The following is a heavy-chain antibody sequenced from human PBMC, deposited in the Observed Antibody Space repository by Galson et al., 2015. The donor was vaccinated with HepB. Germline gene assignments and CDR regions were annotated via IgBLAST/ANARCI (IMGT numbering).Heavy chain of an antibody. CDR2: IYYSGST. D-gene: IGHD6-13*01. CDR3: ARAELGYSSSWYFYYYYYMDV. J-gene: IGHJ6*03. CDR1: GGSISSSSYY. Sequence: LSLTCTVSGGSISSSSYYWGWIRQPPGKGLEWIGSIYYSGSTYYNPSLKSRVTISVDTSKNQFSLKLSSVTAADTAVYYCARAELGYSSSWYFYYYYYMDVWGKGTTVTVSS. V-gene: IGHV4-39*07.